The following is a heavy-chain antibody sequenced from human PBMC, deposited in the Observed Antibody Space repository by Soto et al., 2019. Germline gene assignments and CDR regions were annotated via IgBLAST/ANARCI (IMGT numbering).Heavy chain of an antibody. J-gene: IGHJ4*02. CDR2: ISGSGGST. Sequence: GESLKISCVASGFTFSNYVMTWVRQAPGKGLEWVSAISGSGGSTYYADSVKGQFTISRDNSKNTLYLQMNSLRAEDTAVYYCAKDMTVVPAAQVDYWGQGTLVTVSS. V-gene: IGHV3-23*01. CDR3: AKDMTVVPAAQVDY. D-gene: IGHD2-2*01. CDR1: GFTFSNYV.